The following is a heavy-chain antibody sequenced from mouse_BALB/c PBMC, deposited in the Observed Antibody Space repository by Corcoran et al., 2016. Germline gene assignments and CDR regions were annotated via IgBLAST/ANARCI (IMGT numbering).Heavy chain of an antibody. D-gene: IGHD2-2*01. Sequence: EVQLQQYGPELVKPGASVKMSCKASGYTFTSYVIHWVKQKPGQGLEWIGYIYPYTDDTRYNEEFKGKATLTSDKSSSTAYMELNSLTSEDSAVYYCAREVPGGYPFDYWGQGTTLTVSS. V-gene: IGHV1S136*01. CDR1: GYTFTSYV. CDR3: AREVPGGYPFDY. CDR2: IYPYTDDT. J-gene: IGHJ2*01.